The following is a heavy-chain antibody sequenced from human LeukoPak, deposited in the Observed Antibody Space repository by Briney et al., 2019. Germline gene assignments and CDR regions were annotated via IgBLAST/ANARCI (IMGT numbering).Heavy chain of an antibody. Sequence: PSGTLSLTCTVSGGSISSYYWSWIRQPPGKGLEWIGYIYYSGSTNYNPSLKSRVTISVDTSKNQFSLKLSSVTAADTAVYYCARSYYYDSSGYYSDAFDIWGQGTMVTVSS. CDR1: GGSISSYY. D-gene: IGHD3-22*01. CDR2: IYYSGST. CDR3: ARSYYYDSSGYYSDAFDI. J-gene: IGHJ3*02. V-gene: IGHV4-59*01.